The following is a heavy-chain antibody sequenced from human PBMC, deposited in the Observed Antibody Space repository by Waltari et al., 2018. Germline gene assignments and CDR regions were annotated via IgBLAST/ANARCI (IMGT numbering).Heavy chain of an antibody. CDR2: ISYDGSNK. J-gene: IGHJ4*02. CDR1: GFTFSRHA. Sequence: QVQLVESGGGVVQPGRSLRLSCAASGFTFSRHAMHWVRQAPGKGLEWVAVISYDGSNKYSADSVKGRFTISRDNSKNTLYLQMNSLRAEDTAVYYCARDGPYSSGWLFDYWGQGTLVTVSS. CDR3: ARDGPYSSGWLFDY. D-gene: IGHD6-19*01. V-gene: IGHV3-30-3*01.